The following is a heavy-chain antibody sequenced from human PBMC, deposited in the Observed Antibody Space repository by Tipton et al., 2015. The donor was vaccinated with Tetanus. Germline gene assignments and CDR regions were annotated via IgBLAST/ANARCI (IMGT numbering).Heavy chain of an antibody. CDR1: GDSVYRDGTG. D-gene: IGHD5-18*01. Sequence: GLVKPSQTLSLICAISGDSVYRDGTGWTWIRQPPGRGLEWIGYVHYSGSTNYSPSLRSRVTISVDTSKNQFSLNLTSVTAADTAVYYCARGARGYTYGWGQGTLVTVSS. V-gene: IGHV4-61*08. CDR2: VHYSGST. CDR3: ARGARGYTYG. J-gene: IGHJ4*02.